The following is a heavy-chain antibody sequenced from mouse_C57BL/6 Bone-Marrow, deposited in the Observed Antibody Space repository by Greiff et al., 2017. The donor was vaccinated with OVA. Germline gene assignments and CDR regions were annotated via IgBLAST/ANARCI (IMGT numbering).Heavy chain of an antibody. CDR1: GYTFTSYW. D-gene: IGHD2-3*01. CDR3: ARHEDGYYASYFDY. V-gene: IGHV1-52*01. CDR2: LDPSDSET. J-gene: IGHJ2*01. Sequence: VQLQQPGAELVRPGSSVKLSCKASGYTFTSYWMHWVRQRPIQGLEWIGNLDPSDSETHYNQKFKGQATLTADKSSSTAYMQLSSLTSEDSAVYFCARHEDGYYASYFDYGGQGTTLTVSS.